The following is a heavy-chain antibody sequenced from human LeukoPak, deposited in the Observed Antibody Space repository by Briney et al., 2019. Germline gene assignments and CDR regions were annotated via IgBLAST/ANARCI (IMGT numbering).Heavy chain of an antibody. V-gene: IGHV1-69*13. CDR2: IIPIFGTA. D-gene: IGHD3-10*01. J-gene: IGHJ4*02. Sequence: GASVKVSCKASGGTFSSYAISWVRQAPGQGLEWMGGIIPIFGTANYAQKFQGRVTITADESTSTAYMELSSLRSEDTAVYYCARYYYGSGSHNLDYWGQGTLVTVSS. CDR3: ARYYYGSGSHNLDY. CDR1: GGTFSSYA.